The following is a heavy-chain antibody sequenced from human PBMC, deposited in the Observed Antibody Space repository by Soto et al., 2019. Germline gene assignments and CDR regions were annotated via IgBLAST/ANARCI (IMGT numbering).Heavy chain of an antibody. V-gene: IGHV5-51*01. CDR1: GYSFTSYR. J-gene: IGHJ5*02. Sequence: PGESLKISCKGSGYSFTSYRIGWVRQMPGKGLEWMGIIYPGDSDTRYSPSFQGQVTISADKSISTAYLQWSSLKASDTAMYYCARLYYYDSSGYYGVPNWFDPWGQGTLVTVSS. CDR3: ARLYYYDSSGYYGVPNWFDP. CDR2: IYPGDSDT. D-gene: IGHD3-22*01.